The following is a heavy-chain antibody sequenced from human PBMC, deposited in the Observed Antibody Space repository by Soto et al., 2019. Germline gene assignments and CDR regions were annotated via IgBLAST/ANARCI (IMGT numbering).Heavy chain of an antibody. CDR1: GFTFSSYA. D-gene: IGHD3-10*01. CDR2: MSGGGDTT. CDR3: ACTSGSRSYYFDY. Sequence: EVQLLESGGGLVQPGGSLRLSCAASGFTFSSYAMWWVRQATGKGLECVAAMSGGGDTTYYADSVKGRFTSSRDNSKTTIYLQIPSLIAEDTAVSYCACTSGSRSYYFDYLGQATLITASA. J-gene: IGHJ4*02. V-gene: IGHV3-23*01.